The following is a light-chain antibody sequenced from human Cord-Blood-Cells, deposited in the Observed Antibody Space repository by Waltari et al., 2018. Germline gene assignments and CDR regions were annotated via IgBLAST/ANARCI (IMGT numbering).Light chain of an antibody. CDR1: SSDVGGYNY. V-gene: IGLV2-14*03. J-gene: IGLJ1*01. Sequence: QSALTQPASVSGSPGPSITIPCTGTSSDVGGYNYVSWYQQHPGKAPKLMIYDVSNRPSGVSNRFSGSKSGNTASLTISGLQAEDEADYYCSSYTSSSGYVFGTGTKVTVL. CDR2: DVS. CDR3: SSYTSSSGYV.